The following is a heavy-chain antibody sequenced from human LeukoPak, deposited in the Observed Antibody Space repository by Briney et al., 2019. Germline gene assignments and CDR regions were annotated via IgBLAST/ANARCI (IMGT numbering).Heavy chain of an antibody. V-gene: IGHV3-66*01. CDR2: IYSGDTT. CDR1: GFTVSSNY. Sequence: GRSLRLSCVASGFTVSSNYMSWVRQAPGKGLEWVSVIYSGDTTDYKDSVKDRFIISRDNSKNTLYLQMNSLRAEDTAVYYWAKEMATMNAFDIWGQGTMVTAS. J-gene: IGHJ3*02. D-gene: IGHD5-24*01. CDR3: AKEMATMNAFDI.